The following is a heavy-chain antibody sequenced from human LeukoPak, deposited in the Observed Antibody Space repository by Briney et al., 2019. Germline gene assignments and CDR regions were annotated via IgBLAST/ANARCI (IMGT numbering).Heavy chain of an antibody. D-gene: IGHD1-26*01. Sequence: PGGSLRLSCAASGFIFGKYWMSWVRQAPGRGLEWVANIKLDGSEKNYVDSVKGRFTISRDNTKNSLYLQMNSLRAEDTAVYYCAKDPHSGSYLDYWGQGTLVTVSS. CDR3: AKDPHSGSYLDY. CDR2: IKLDGSEK. CDR1: GFIFGKYW. V-gene: IGHV3-7*03. J-gene: IGHJ4*02.